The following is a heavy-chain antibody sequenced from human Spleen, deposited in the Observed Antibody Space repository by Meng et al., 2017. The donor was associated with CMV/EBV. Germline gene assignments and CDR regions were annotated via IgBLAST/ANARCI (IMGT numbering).Heavy chain of an antibody. Sequence: VSGSSTSSANWWCWVRQSPGKGLDWIGEVYHTGSGNYIPSLKSRVIISVDKSKNQFSLKLSSVTAADTAVYYCARDKIRSILSGFDSWGQGTLVTVSS. J-gene: IGHJ5*01. V-gene: IGHV4-4*02. CDR2: VYHTGSG. D-gene: IGHD2/OR15-2a*01. CDR3: ARDKIRSILSGFDS. CDR1: GSSTSSANW.